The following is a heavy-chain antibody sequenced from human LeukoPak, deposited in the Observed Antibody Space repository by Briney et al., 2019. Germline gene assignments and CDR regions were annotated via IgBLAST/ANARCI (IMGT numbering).Heavy chain of an antibody. CDR1: GGTFSSYA. V-gene: IGHV1-69*04. CDR3: ARDQGYCSSTSCLPHDY. J-gene: IGHJ4*02. D-gene: IGHD2-2*01. Sequence: ASVKLSCKASGGTFSSYAISWVRQAPGQGLEWMGRIIPILGIANYAQKFQGRVTITADKSTSTAYMELSSLRSEDTAVYYCARDQGYCSSTSCLPHDYWGQGTLVTVSS. CDR2: IIPILGIA.